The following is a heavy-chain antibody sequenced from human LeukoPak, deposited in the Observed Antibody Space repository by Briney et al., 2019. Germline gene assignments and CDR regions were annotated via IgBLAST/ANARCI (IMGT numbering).Heavy chain of an antibody. D-gene: IGHD3-22*01. CDR2: ISAYNGNT. CDR3: ARESDPYYYDSSGHFDY. J-gene: IGHJ4*02. V-gene: IGHV1-18*01. CDR1: GYTFTSYG. Sequence: ASVKVSCKASGYTFTSYGISWVRQAPGQGLEWMGWISAYNGNTNYAQKLQGRVTMTTDTSTGTAYMELRSLRSDDTAVYYCARESDPYYYDSSGHFDYWGQGTLVTVSS.